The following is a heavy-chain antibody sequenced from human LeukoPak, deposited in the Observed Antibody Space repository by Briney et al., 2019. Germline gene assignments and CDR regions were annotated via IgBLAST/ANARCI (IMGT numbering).Heavy chain of an antibody. CDR2: INPNSGDT. Sequence: ASVKVSCKASGYTFIGFYMHWVRQAPGQGLEWMGWINPNSGDTKYAQKFQGRVTMTRDTSISTAYIELSRLRSDDTAVYYCATLLSNAAFDYWGQGTLVAVSS. CDR1: GYTFIGFY. CDR3: ATLLSNAAFDY. D-gene: IGHD6-25*01. J-gene: IGHJ4*02. V-gene: IGHV1-2*02.